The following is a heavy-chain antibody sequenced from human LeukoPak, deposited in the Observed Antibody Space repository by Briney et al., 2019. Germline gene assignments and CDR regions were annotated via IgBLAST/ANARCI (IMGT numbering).Heavy chain of an antibody. Sequence: GGSLRLSCAASGFTFSSYWMSWVRQAPGKGLEWVANIKQEGSEKYYVDSVKGRFTISRDNAKNSLYLQMNSLRAEDTAVYYCARGGMVRGVTIFDYWGQGTLVTVSS. J-gene: IGHJ4*02. CDR2: IKQEGSEK. CDR3: ARGGMVRGVTIFDY. CDR1: GFTFSSYW. V-gene: IGHV3-7*01. D-gene: IGHD3-10*01.